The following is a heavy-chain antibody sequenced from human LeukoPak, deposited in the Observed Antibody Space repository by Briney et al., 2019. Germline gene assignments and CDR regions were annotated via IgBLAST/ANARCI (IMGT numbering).Heavy chain of an antibody. Sequence: GGSLRLSCAASGYTFSSYSMNWVRQAPGKGLEWVSYISSSSSTIFYADSVKGRFIISRDNAKNSLYLQMNSLSDKDTAVYYCAKGSAYGSGSYYSRFDYWGQGTLVTVSS. J-gene: IGHJ4*02. D-gene: IGHD3-10*01. CDR3: AKGSAYGSGSYYSRFDY. V-gene: IGHV3-48*02. CDR1: GYTFSSYS. CDR2: ISSSSSTI.